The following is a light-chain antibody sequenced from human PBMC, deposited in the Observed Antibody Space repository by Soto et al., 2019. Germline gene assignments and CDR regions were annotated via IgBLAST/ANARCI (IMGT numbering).Light chain of an antibody. Sequence: QSALTQPRSVSGSPGQSVTISCTGTSSDVCGYNYVSWYQQHPGKAPKLMIYDVSKRPSGVPDRFSGSKSGNTASLTISGLQAEDEADYYCCSYAGSSYVVFGGGTKVTFL. J-gene: IGLJ2*01. CDR1: SSDVCGYNY. CDR2: DVS. V-gene: IGLV2-11*01. CDR3: CSYAGSSYVV.